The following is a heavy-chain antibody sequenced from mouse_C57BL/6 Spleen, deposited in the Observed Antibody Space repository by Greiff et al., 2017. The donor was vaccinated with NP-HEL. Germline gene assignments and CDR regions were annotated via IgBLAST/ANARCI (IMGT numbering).Heavy chain of an antibody. CDR2: IYPGSGNT. CDR1: GYTFTDYY. Sequence: QVQLKESGAELVRPGASVKLSCKASGYTFTDYYINWVKQRPGQGLEWIARIYPGSGNTYYNEKFKGKATLTAEKSSSTAYMQLSSLTSEDSAVYFCAREGGYDVSMDYYAMDYWGQGTSVTVSS. V-gene: IGHV1-76*01. CDR3: AREGGYDVSMDYYAMDY. J-gene: IGHJ4*01. D-gene: IGHD2-2*01.